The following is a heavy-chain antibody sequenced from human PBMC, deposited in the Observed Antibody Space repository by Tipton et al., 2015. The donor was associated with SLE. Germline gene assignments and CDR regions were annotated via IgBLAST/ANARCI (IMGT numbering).Heavy chain of an antibody. CDR1: GGTFSSYA. Sequence: SGAEVKVSCKASGGTFSSYAISWVRQAPGQGLEWMGGIIPIFATANYAQKFQGRVTITADESTGTAYMELSSLRSEDTAVYYFARATERIAVAGTYFDYWGQGTLVTVSS. D-gene: IGHD6-19*01. CDR2: IIPIFATA. V-gene: IGHV1-69*01. J-gene: IGHJ4*02. CDR3: ARATERIAVAGTYFDY.